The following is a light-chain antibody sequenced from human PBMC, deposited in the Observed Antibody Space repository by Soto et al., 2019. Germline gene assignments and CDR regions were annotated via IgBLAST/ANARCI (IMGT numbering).Light chain of an antibody. Sequence: QSPSSVSASVTARVPIHYRASQSISSYLNWYQQKPGEAPKRLVYVASSLDGGVPARFSGSGSGTEFTLTISSLQPEDFATYYCLQQNNYPRTFGQGTKVDIK. J-gene: IGKJ2*01. CDR2: VAS. CDR3: LQQNNYPRT. V-gene: IGKV1-17*01. CDR1: QSISSY.